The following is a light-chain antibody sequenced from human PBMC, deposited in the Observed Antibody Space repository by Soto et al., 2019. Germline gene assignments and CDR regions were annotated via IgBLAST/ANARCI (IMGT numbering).Light chain of an antibody. J-gene: IGKJ4*01. CDR1: QSLSNH. Sequence: EIVMTQSPATLSVSPGERATLSCRASQSLSNHLAWYQQKPGQAPRLLIYFTSTRATGIPARFSGSGSRTDFTLTISSLQSEDFAVYYCQQYNTWPLTFGGGTKVEPK. V-gene: IGKV3-15*01. CDR2: FTS. CDR3: QQYNTWPLT.